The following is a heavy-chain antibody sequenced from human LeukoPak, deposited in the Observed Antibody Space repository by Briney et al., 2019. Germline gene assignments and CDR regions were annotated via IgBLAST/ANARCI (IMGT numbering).Heavy chain of an antibody. CDR2: IYYSGST. CDR1: GGSISSSSYY. J-gene: IGHJ4*02. Sequence: SETLSLTCTVSGGSISSSSYYWGRIRQPPGKGLEWIGSIYYSGSTYYNPSLKSRVTISVDTSKNQFSLKLNSVTAADTAVYYCARGGPNFWSGYFDYWGQGSLVTVSS. D-gene: IGHD3-3*01. CDR3: ARGGPNFWSGYFDY. V-gene: IGHV4-39*01.